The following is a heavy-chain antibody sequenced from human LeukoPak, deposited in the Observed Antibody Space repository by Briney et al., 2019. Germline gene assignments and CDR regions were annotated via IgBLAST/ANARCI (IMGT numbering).Heavy chain of an antibody. CDR1: GGSISSGGYY. CDR3: ARGPLEYDILTGYYRPYFDY. J-gene: IGHJ4*02. Sequence: SQTLSLTCTVSGGSISSGGYYWSWIRQHPGKGLEWIGYIYYSGSTYYNPSLKSRVTISVDRSKNQFSLKLNSVTAADTAVFYCARGPLEYDILTGYYRPYFDYWGQGTLVTVSS. CDR2: IYYSGST. V-gene: IGHV4-31*03. D-gene: IGHD3-9*01.